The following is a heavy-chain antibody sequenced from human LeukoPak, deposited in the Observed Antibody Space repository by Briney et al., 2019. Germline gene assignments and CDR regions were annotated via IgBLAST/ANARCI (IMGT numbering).Heavy chain of an antibody. CDR3: ARDSTRGY. D-gene: IGHD3-10*01. J-gene: IGHJ4*02. V-gene: IGHV3-23*01. Sequence: PGGSLRLSCAASGFTFSSYGMNWVRQAPGKGLEWVSGITGSGTSTYYADSVKGRFTISRDNSRNTLYLQMNSLRAEDTALYYCARDSTRGYWGQGTLVTVSS. CDR2: ITGSGTST. CDR1: GFTFSSYG.